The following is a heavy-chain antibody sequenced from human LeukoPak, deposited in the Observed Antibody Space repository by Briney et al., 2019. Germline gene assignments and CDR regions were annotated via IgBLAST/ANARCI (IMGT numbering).Heavy chain of an antibody. J-gene: IGHJ4*02. CDR3: AKGGMVGATIND. D-gene: IGHD1-26*01. CDR2: IRYDGSNK. Sequence: GGSLRLSCAASGFNFSSYSMSWVRQAPGKGLEWVAFIRYDGSNKYYADSVKGRFTISRDNSKNTLYLQMNSLRAEDTAVYYCAKGGMVGATINDWGQGTLVTVSS. V-gene: IGHV3-30*02. CDR1: GFNFSSYS.